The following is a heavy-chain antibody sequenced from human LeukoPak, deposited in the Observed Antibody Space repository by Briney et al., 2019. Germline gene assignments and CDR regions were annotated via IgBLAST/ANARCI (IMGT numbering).Heavy chain of an antibody. J-gene: IGHJ4*02. CDR3: TTDEQWLAYTFDY. V-gene: IGHV3-30*02. Sequence: GGSLRLSCAASGFTFSSYGMHWVRQAPGKGLEWVAFIRYDGSNKYYADSAKGRFTISRDNSKNTLYLQMNSLRAEDTAVYYCTTDEQWLAYTFDYWGQGTLVTVSS. CDR1: GFTFSSYG. D-gene: IGHD6-19*01. CDR2: IRYDGSNK.